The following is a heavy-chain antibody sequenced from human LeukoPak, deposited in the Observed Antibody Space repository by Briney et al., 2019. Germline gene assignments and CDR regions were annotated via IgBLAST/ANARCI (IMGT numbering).Heavy chain of an antibody. V-gene: IGHV3-23*01. CDR1: GFTFSSYA. CDR3: AKYYKLSGYYLGGYDY. J-gene: IGHJ4*02. Sequence: GGSLRLSCAASGFTFSSYAMGWVRQPPGKGLKWVSAVLASGGRTFYADSVKGRFTISRDNSKNTLYLQMNSLRAEDTAVYYCAKYYKLSGYYLGGYDYWGQGTLVTVSS. CDR2: VLASGGRT. D-gene: IGHD3-22*01.